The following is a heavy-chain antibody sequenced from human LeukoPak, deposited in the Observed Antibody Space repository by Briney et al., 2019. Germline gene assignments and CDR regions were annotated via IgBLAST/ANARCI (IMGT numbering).Heavy chain of an antibody. CDR3: AKDGPDRGTIVGADLFDY. V-gene: IGHV3-23*01. CDR2: ISGSGGST. J-gene: IGHJ4*02. CDR1: GFTFSSYA. Sequence: GGSLRLSCAASGFTFSSYAMSWVRQAPGKGLEWVSAISGSGGSTYYADSVKGRFTISRDNSKNTLYLQMNSLRAEDTAVYYCAKDGPDRGTIVGADLFDYWGQGTLVTVSS. D-gene: IGHD1-26*01.